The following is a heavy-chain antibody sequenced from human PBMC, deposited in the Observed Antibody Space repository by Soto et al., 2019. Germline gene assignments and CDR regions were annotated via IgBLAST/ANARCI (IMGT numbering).Heavy chain of an antibody. D-gene: IGHD3-16*01. V-gene: IGHV1-69*01. CDR1: GATFSYHA. Sequence: QVQLVQSGAEVKKPGSSVKVSCKASGATFSYHATSWVRQAPGQGLDWMGGIIPIYGLANSAPNFQGRVTITADESSRTAYMELRHLRSEDTAVYYCARGPYRGSDTHVDSWGQGNLVTVS. CDR3: ARGPYRGSDTHVDS. CDR2: IIPIYGLA. J-gene: IGHJ4*02.